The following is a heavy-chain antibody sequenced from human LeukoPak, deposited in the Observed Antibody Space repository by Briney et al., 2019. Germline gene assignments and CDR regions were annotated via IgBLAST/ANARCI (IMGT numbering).Heavy chain of an antibody. Sequence: SETLSLTCTVSGGPISRYYWSWIRQPPGKGLEWIGYIYYSGSTNYNPCLKSRVTISVDTSKNQFSLKLSSVTAADTAVYYCARVPYYYGSGLLFDYWGQGTLVTVSS. CDR2: IYYSGST. V-gene: IGHV4-59*01. CDR1: GGPISRYY. CDR3: ARVPYYYGSGLLFDY. D-gene: IGHD3-10*01. J-gene: IGHJ4*02.